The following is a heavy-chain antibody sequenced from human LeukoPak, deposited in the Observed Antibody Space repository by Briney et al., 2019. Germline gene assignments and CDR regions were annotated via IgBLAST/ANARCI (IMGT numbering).Heavy chain of an antibody. J-gene: IGHJ4*02. D-gene: IGHD3-10*01. Sequence: SVKVSCKASGGTFSRYAISWVRQAPGQGLEWMGRIIPIFGTANYAQKFQGRVTITTDESTSTAYMELSSLRSEDTAVYYCAINPYYYGSGSTDYWGQGTLVTVSS. V-gene: IGHV1-69*05. CDR1: GGTFSRYA. CDR2: IIPIFGTA. CDR3: AINPYYYGSGSTDY.